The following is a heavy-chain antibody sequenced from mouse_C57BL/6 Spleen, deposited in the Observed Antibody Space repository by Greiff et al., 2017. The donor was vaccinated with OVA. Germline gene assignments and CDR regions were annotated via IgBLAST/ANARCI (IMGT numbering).Heavy chain of an antibody. V-gene: IGHV5-17*01. CDR3: ARDGSSFYYFDY. J-gene: IGHJ2*01. D-gene: IGHD1-1*01. Sequence: DVKLVESGGGLVKPGGSLKLSCAASGFTFSDYGMHWVRQAPEKGLEWVAYISSGSSTIYYADTVKGRFTISRDNAKNTLFLQMTSRRSEDTAMYYCARDGSSFYYFDYWGQGTTLTVSS. CDR2: ISSGSSTI. CDR1: GFTFSDYG.